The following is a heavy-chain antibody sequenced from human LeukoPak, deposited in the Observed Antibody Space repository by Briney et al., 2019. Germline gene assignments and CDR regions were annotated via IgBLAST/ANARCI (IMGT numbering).Heavy chain of an antibody. CDR2: INHGGGT. CDR1: VGSFSGYQ. Sequence: PSETLSLTCAVHVGSFSGYQWNLFRQPPGKGLEWIGEINHGGGTNSNPSLKSRVTLSVDPSKNQLSLKLTSVTAADTAVYYCARGQGAARYFDLWGRGTLVTVSS. D-gene: IGHD3-16*01. CDR3: ARGQGAARYFDL. J-gene: IGHJ2*01. V-gene: IGHV4-34*01.